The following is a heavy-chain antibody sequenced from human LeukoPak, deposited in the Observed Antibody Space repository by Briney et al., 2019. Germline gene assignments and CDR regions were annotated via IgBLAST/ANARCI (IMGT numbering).Heavy chain of an antibody. CDR1: GGSISSDGYS. D-gene: IGHD6-13*01. J-gene: IGHJ6*02. CDR3: ARARIAEAGSQYGMDV. CDR2: IYHSGST. Sequence: SQTLSLTCAVSGGSISSDGYSWSWIRQPPGKGLEWIGYIYHSGSTYYNPSLKSRVTISVDRSKNQFSLKLSSVTAADTAVYYCARARIAEAGSQYGMDVWGQGTTVTVSS. V-gene: IGHV4-30-2*01.